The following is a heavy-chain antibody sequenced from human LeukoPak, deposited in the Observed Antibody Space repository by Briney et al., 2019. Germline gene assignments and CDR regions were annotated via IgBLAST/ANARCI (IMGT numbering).Heavy chain of an antibody. CDR2: IYHSGST. CDR3: ARDWRIAVAGRGAFDI. D-gene: IGHD6-19*01. CDR1: GGSFSGYY. V-gene: IGHV4-34*01. J-gene: IGHJ3*02. Sequence: KPSETLSLTCAVYGGSFSGYYWSWIRQPPGKGLEWIGEIYHSGSTNYNPSLKSRVTISVDKSKNQFSLKLSSVTAADTAVYYCARDWRIAVAGRGAFDIWGQGTMVTVSS.